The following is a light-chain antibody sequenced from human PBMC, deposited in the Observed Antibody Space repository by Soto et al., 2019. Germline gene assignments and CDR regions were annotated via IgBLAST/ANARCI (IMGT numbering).Light chain of an antibody. Sequence: QSARTQPASVSGSPGQSITISCTGTSSDIGDYDYVSWYQQRPGRAPKLMIYEVRYRPSGVSNRFSGSKSGNTASLTISGLQAEDEADYYCCSYTRTSNHYFFGSGTKVTVL. CDR1: SSDIGDYDY. CDR2: EVR. J-gene: IGLJ1*01. CDR3: CSYTRTSNHYF. V-gene: IGLV2-14*01.